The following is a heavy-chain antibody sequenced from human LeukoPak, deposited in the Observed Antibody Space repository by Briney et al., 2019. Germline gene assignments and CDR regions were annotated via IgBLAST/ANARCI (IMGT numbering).Heavy chain of an antibody. CDR2: INPNSGGT. D-gene: IGHD2-21*02. CDR3: AMLAYCGGDCYSPFDY. J-gene: IGHJ4*02. CDR1: GYTFTGYY. Sequence: ASVKVSCKASGYTFTGYYMHWVRQAPGQGLEWMGWINPNSGGTNYAQKFQGRVTMTRDTSISTAYMELSRLRSDDTAVYYCAMLAYCGGDCYSPFDYWGQGTLVTVSS. V-gene: IGHV1-2*02.